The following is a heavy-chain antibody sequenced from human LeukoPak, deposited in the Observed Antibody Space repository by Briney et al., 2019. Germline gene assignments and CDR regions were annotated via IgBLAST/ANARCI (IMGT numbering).Heavy chain of an antibody. CDR1: GYSISSSNW. J-gene: IGHJ4*02. Sequence: SETLSLTCAVSGYSISSSNWWGWIRQPPGKGLEWIGFIYYSGSTYYNPSPKSRVTMSVDTSKNQFSLKLSSVTAVDTAVYYCARIYYDILTGYYVDYWGQGTLVTVSS. CDR2: IYYSGST. V-gene: IGHV4-28*01. CDR3: ARIYYDILTGYYVDY. D-gene: IGHD3-9*01.